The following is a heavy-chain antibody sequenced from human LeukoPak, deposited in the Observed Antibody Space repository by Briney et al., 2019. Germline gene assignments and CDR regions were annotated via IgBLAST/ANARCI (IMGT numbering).Heavy chain of an antibody. V-gene: IGHV4-59*01. CDR2: IYYSGST. D-gene: IGHD2-15*01. J-gene: IGHJ5*02. CDR1: GDSISGYY. CDR3: ARGYCSGGGCYHNWFDP. Sequence: SETLSLTCTVSGDSISGYYWSWIRQPPGKGLEWIGYIYYSGSTNYNPSLKSRVTISVDTSKNQFSLKLSSVTAADTAVYYCARGYCSGGGCYHNWFDPWGQGTLVTVSS.